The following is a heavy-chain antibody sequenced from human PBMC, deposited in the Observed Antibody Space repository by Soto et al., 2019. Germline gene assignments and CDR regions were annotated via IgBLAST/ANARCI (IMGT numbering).Heavy chain of an antibody. CDR2: IYYSGST. D-gene: IGHD5-12*01. CDR1: GGSISSGGYY. V-gene: IGHV4-31*03. J-gene: IGHJ2*01. Sequence: QVQLQESGPGLVKPSQTLSLTCTVSGGSISSGGYYWSWIRQHPGKGLEWIGYIYYSGSTYYNPSDDCRAPISQFKSQNQVSMELSSVTAADTAVYFCAREGYSGYHLRLQNWYFDLWGRGTLITVSS. CDR3: AREGYSGYHLRLQNWYFDL.